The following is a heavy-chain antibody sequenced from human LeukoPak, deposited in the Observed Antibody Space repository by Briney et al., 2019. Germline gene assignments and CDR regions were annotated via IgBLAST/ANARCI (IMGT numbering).Heavy chain of an antibody. CDR1: GVTFSSYA. D-gene: IGHD5-12*01. Sequence: GGSLRLSCAASGVTFSSYAMRWVRQAPGKGLEYVSGISSNGGSTYYANSVKGRFTISRDNSKNTLYLQMGSLRAEDMAVYYCARPSSGYDYGLNDAFDIWGQGTMVTVSS. J-gene: IGHJ3*02. CDR3: ARPSSGYDYGLNDAFDI. CDR2: ISSNGGST. V-gene: IGHV3-64*01.